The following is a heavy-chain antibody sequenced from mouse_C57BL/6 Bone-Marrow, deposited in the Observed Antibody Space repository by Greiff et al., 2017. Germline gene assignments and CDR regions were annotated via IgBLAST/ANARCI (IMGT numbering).Heavy chain of an antibody. J-gene: IGHJ1*03. D-gene: IGHD3-1*01. CDR2: IYPGDGDT. V-gene: IGHV1-80*01. CDR3: AGYNPYWYFDV. CDR1: GYAFSSYW. Sequence: ESGAELVKPGASVKISCKASGYAFSSYWMNWVKQRPGKGLEWIGQIYPGDGDTNYNGKFKGKATLTADKSSSTAYMQLSSLTSEDSAVYFCAGYNPYWYFDVWGTGTTVTVSS.